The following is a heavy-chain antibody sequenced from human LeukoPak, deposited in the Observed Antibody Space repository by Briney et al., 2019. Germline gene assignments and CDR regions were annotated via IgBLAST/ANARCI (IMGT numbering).Heavy chain of an antibody. J-gene: IGHJ4*02. D-gene: IGHD4/OR15-4a*01. V-gene: IGHV3-30*04. CDR2: ISYDGSNK. CDR1: GFTFSSYA. Sequence: SGGSLRLSCAASGFTFSSYAMHWVRQALGKGLEWVALISYDGSNKYYADSVKARFIISRDNSKNTVYLQMNSLRAEDTAVYYCARSGLSRFDYWGQGTLVTVSS. CDR3: ARSGLSRFDY.